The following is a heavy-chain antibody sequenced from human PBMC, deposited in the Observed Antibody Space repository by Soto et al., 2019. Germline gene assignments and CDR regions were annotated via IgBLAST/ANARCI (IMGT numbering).Heavy chain of an antibody. CDR2: ISGSGGST. CDR1: GFTFSSYA. D-gene: IGHD1-26*01. Sequence: EVQLLESGGGLVQPGGSLRLSCAASGFTFSSYAMSWVRQAPGKGLEWVSAISGSGGSTYYADSVKGRFTISRDNSKNTLYLQMNSLRAEDTAVYYCATLGGELPTAYYFDYWGQGTLVIVSS. V-gene: IGHV3-23*01. J-gene: IGHJ4*02. CDR3: ATLGGELPTAYYFDY.